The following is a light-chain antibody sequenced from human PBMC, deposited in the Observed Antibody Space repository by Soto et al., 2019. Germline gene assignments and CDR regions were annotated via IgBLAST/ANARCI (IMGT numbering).Light chain of an antibody. J-gene: IGKJ2*01. CDR2: AAS. CDR3: LQHNTYPYT. CDR1: QGISNL. Sequence: DIQMTQSPSSLSASVGDRVTITCRASQGISNLLGWFQHKPGKAPKRLIYAASSLQGGVPSRFSGSGSGTEFTLTITGLQPEDFADYYCLQHNTYPYTFGQGTRLEIK. V-gene: IGKV1-17*01.